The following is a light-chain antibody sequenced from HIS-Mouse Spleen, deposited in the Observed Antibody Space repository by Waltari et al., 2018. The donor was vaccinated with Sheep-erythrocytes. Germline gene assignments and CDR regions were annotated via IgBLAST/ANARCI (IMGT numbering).Light chain of an antibody. CDR3: CSYAGSYNHV. CDR2: DVS. Sequence: QSALTQPRSVSGSPGQSVTISCTGTSSDVGGYNYVSWYQQHPGKAPKLRIYDVSKRPSWGPERFSGSKSGNTASLTISGLQAEDEADYYCCSYAGSYNHVFATGTKVTVL. CDR1: SSDVGGYNY. J-gene: IGLJ1*01. V-gene: IGLV2-11*01.